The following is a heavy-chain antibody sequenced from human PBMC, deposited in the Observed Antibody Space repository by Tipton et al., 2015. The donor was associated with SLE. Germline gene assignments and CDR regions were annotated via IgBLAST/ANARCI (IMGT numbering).Heavy chain of an antibody. CDR3: ARLSWSCSSTSCYGDGMDV. J-gene: IGHJ6*02. V-gene: IGHV4-59*11. D-gene: IGHD2-2*01. CDR1: GGSISSHY. CDR2: IYYSGST. Sequence: LRLSCTVSGGSISSHYWSWIRQPPGKGLEWIGYIYYSGSTNYNPSLKSRVTISVDTSKNQFSLKLSSVTAADTAVYYCARLSWSCSSTSCYGDGMDVWGQGTTVTVSS.